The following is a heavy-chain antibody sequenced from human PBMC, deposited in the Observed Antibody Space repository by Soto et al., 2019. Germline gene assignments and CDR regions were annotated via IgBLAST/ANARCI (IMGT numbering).Heavy chain of an antibody. Sequence: GGSLRLSCAASGFTFSSYAMSWVRQAPGKGLEWVSAISGSGGSTYYADSVKGRFTISRDNSKNTLYLQMNILRAADYAVSYCAQGCTSGSFAFDIWGQGTMVTVSS. CDR3: AQGCTSGSFAFDI. CDR1: GFTFSSYA. CDR2: ISGSGGST. V-gene: IGHV3-23*01. D-gene: IGHD1-1*01. J-gene: IGHJ3*02.